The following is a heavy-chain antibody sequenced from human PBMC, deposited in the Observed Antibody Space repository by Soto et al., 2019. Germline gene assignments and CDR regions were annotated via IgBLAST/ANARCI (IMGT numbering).Heavy chain of an antibody. D-gene: IGHD3-9*01. V-gene: IGHV4-39*01. CDR2: IYYRANA. CDR3: ARLEGLAPISYYFDV. CDR1: DESINSDKYY. Sequence: QLQLQESGPGLVKPSETLSLTCSVSDESINSDKYYWGWIRQPPGKGLEWIGSIYYRANAYYNPSLQTRVTISLAKSRSQFSMKLNSVPAADSAVYFCARLEGLAPISYYFDVWGPGALVTVSS. J-gene: IGHJ4*02.